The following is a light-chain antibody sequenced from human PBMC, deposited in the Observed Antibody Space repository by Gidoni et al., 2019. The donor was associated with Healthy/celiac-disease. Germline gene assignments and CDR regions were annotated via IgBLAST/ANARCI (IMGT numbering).Light chain of an antibody. CDR2: DAS. CDR3: QQPRGT. CDR1: QSISSW. V-gene: IGKV1-5*01. Sequence: IQMTQSPSTLSASVGDRVTITCRASQSISSWLAWYQQKPGKAPKLLIYDASSLESGVPSRCSGSGSGTEFTLTISSLQPDDFATYYCQQPRGTFGPGTKVDIK. J-gene: IGKJ3*01.